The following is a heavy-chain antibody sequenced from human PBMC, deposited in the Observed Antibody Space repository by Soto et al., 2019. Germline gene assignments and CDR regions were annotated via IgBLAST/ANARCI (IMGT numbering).Heavy chain of an antibody. CDR2: IIPILGIA. D-gene: IGHD3-10*01. V-gene: IGHV1-69*02. CDR1: GGTFSSYT. J-gene: IGHJ4*02. Sequence: SVNVSCQASGGTFSSYTISWVRQAPGQGLEWMGRIIPILGIANYAQKFQGRVTITADKSTSTAYMELSSLRSEDTAVYYCARRGEGRYYWGQGTLVTVSS. CDR3: ARRGEGRYY.